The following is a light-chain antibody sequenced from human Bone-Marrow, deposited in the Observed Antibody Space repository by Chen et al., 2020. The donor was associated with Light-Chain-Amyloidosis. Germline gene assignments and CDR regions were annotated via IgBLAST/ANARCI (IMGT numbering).Light chain of an antibody. Sequence: QSVLTQPPSVSAAPGQRVIISCPGGSSNLGKSYVSWYPHLTSTAPRLVIFDNTRRPSGIPARFAGSKSGTSATLAISGLQTGDEGDYYCGTWDSSLNSWLFGGGTKLTVL. V-gene: IGLV1-51*01. J-gene: IGLJ2*01. CDR2: DNT. CDR1: SSNLGKSY. CDR3: GTWDSSLNSWL.